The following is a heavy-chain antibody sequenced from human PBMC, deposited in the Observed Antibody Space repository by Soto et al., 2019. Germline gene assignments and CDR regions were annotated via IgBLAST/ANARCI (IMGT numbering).Heavy chain of an antibody. CDR2: INHSGST. V-gene: IGHV4-34*01. CDR3: ARGTLSAAGALDY. D-gene: IGHD6-13*01. Sequence: SETLSLTCAVYGGSFSGYYWSWIRQPPGKGLEWIGKINHSGSTNYNPSLKSRVTISVDTSKNQFSLKLSSVTAADTAVYYCARGTLSAAGALDYWGQGTLVTVSS. J-gene: IGHJ4*02. CDR1: GGSFSGYY.